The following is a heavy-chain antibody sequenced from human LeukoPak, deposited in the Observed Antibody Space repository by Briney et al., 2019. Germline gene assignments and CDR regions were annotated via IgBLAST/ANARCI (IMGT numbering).Heavy chain of an antibody. Sequence: SETLSLTCTVSGGSISSYYWSWIRQPPGKGLEWIGYISYSGSTNYNPPLKSRVTISVDTSKNQFSLKLNSVTAADTAVYYCARGEPYYYGSGTLVDYFDYWGQGTLVTVSS. CDR3: ARGEPYYYGSGTLVDYFDY. CDR2: ISYSGST. CDR1: GGSISSYY. V-gene: IGHV4-59*01. J-gene: IGHJ4*02. D-gene: IGHD3-10*01.